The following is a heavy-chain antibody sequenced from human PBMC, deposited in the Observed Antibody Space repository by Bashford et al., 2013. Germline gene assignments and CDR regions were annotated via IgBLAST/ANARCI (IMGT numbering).Heavy chain of an antibody. J-gene: IGHJ4*02. CDR2: ISGSSGST. CDR3: ARDLGRAVPGRSLLDY. D-gene: IGHD6-19*01. V-gene: IGHV3-23*01. Sequence: VRQAPGKGLEWVSAISGSSGSTYYADSVKGRFTISRDNAQNSLSLQMNSLRAEDTAVYYCARDLGRAVPGRSLLDYWGQGTLVTVSS.